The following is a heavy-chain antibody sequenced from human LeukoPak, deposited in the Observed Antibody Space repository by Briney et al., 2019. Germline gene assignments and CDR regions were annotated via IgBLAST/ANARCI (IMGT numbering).Heavy chain of an antibody. CDR1: GYTFTSYG. D-gene: IGHD3-22*01. Sequence: GASVKVSCKASGYTFTSYGISWVRQAPGQGLEWMGWISAYNGNTNYAQNLQGRVTMTTDTSTSTAYMELRSLRSDDTAVYYCARALLSRYYYDSSGYYFDYWGQGTLVTVSS. J-gene: IGHJ4*02. CDR3: ARALLSRYYYDSSGYYFDY. CDR2: ISAYNGNT. V-gene: IGHV1-18*01.